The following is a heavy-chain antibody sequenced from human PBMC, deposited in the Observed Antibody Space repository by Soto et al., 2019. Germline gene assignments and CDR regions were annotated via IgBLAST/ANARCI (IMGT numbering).Heavy chain of an antibody. D-gene: IGHD3-22*01. CDR1: GFTFSSYA. Sequence: GGSLRLSCAASGFTFSSYAMSWVRQAPGKGLEWVSAIPDTGFSTYYADSVKGRFTISRDNSKNTLYLQMNSLRAEDTAVYYCAQPTPIVVDLFDSWGQGNLVTVSS. CDR2: IPDTGFST. J-gene: IGHJ4*02. CDR3: AQPTPIVVDLFDS. V-gene: IGHV3-23*01.